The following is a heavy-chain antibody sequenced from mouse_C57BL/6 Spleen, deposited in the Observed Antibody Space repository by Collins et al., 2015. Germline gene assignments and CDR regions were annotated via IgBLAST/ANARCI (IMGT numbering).Heavy chain of an antibody. CDR2: INYDGSST. J-gene: IGHJ4*01. D-gene: IGHD1-1*01. V-gene: IGHV5-16*01. CDR1: GFTFSDYY. Sequence: EVKLVESEGGLVQPGSSMKLSCTASGFTFSDYYMAWVRQVPEKGLEWVANINYDGSSTYYLDSLKSRFIISRDNAKNILYLQMSSLKSEDTATYYCARDGDYYGSSYRYAMDYPGVKEPQSPSPQ. CDR3: ARDGDYYGSSYRYAMDYP.